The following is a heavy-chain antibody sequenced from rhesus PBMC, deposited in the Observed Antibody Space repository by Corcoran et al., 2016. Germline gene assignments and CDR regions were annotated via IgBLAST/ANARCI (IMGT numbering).Heavy chain of an antibody. CDR3: ASLLVDIATVYGLDS. Sequence: QLQLQESGPGLVKPSETLSLTCAVSGGSISSNYWSWIRQPPGKGLEWIGRISGRGGSTDYNPSLKSRVTLSTDTSKNQFSLKLSSVTAADAAVYYCASLLVDIATVYGLDSWGQGVVVTVSS. V-gene: IGHV4-173*01. CDR2: ISGRGGST. J-gene: IGHJ6*01. D-gene: IGHD5-36*01. CDR1: GGSISSNY.